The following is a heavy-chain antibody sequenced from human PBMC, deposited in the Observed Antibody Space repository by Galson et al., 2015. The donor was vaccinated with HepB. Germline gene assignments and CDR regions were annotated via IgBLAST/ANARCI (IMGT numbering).Heavy chain of an antibody. D-gene: IGHD1-1*01. V-gene: IGHV3-7*01. CDR3: ARDHDPSARPLWYFDL. Sequence: SLRLSCAASKFTFNSYWMTWVRQAPGKGLEWVASLKQDGSEKYYVDSVKGRFTISRDNAKNSLYLQMDSLRVDDTAVYYCARDHDPSARPLWYFDLWGRGTLVTVSS. CDR1: KFTFNSYW. CDR2: LKQDGSEK. J-gene: IGHJ2*01.